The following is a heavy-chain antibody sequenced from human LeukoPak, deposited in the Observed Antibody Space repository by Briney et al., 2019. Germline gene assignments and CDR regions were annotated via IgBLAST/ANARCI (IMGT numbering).Heavy chain of an antibody. J-gene: IGHJ4*02. CDR1: GFTFSSCA. Sequence: GGSLRLSCAASGFTFSSCAMSWVRQAPGKGLEWVSAISGSGGSTYYADSVKGRFTISRDNSKNTLYLQMNSLRAEDTAVYYCAKSYDYVWGSYRLSHFDYWGQGTLVTVSS. D-gene: IGHD3-16*02. V-gene: IGHV3-23*01. CDR2: ISGSGGST. CDR3: AKSYDYVWGSYRLSHFDY.